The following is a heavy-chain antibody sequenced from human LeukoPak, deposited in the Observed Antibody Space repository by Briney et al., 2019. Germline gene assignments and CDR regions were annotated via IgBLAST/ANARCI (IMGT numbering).Heavy chain of an antibody. D-gene: IGHD2-8*02. CDR2: INPNSRII. Sequence: GGSLRLSCAASGFTFSTYWMHWVRQAPGKGLVWVARINPNSRIITYADSVKGRFTISRDNAKNTVYLQMNSLLAEDTAVYYGVRDLVLVDTPGDDFDYWGQGTLVTVSS. J-gene: IGHJ4*02. CDR3: VRDLVLVDTPGDDFDY. CDR1: GFTFSTYW. V-gene: IGHV3-74*03.